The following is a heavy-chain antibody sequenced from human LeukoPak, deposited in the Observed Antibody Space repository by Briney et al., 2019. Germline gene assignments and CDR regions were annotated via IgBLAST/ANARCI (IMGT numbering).Heavy chain of an antibody. CDR2: INPNSGGT. V-gene: IGHV1-2*02. CDR1: GYTFTGYY. CDR3: ARAAPGYSYGFDY. J-gene: IGHJ4*02. D-gene: IGHD5-18*01. Sequence: ASVKVSCKASGYTFTGYYMHWVRQAPGQGLEWMGWINPNSGGTNYAQKFQGRVTMTRDTSISTAYMELSRLRSDDTAVYYCARAAPGYSYGFDYWGQGTLVTVSS.